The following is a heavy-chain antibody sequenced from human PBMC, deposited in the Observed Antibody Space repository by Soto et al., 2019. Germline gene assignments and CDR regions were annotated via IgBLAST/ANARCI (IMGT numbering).Heavy chain of an antibody. CDR3: ARASDGFGELFSFGP. D-gene: IGHD3-10*01. CDR2: IYYSGST. CDR1: GGSISSGGYY. J-gene: IGHJ5*02. Sequence: SETLSLTCTVSGGSISSGGYYWSWIRQHPGKGLEWIGYIYYSGSTYHNPSLKSRVTISVDTSKNQFSLKLSSVTAADTAVYYCARASDGFGELFSFGPWGQGTLVTVSS. V-gene: IGHV4-31*03.